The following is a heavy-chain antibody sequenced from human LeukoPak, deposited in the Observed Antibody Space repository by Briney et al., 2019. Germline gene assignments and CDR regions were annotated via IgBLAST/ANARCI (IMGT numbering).Heavy chain of an antibody. Sequence: SETLSLTCTVSGGSISSYYWSWIRQPPGQGLEGIGYIYYSGSTNYNPSLQSRVTISVDTSKNQFSLKLSSVTAADTAVYYCARMGSSWDDAFDIWGQGTMVTVSS. D-gene: IGHD6-13*01. CDR1: GGSISSYY. CDR2: IYYSGST. CDR3: ARMGSSWDDAFDI. V-gene: IGHV4-59*01. J-gene: IGHJ3*02.